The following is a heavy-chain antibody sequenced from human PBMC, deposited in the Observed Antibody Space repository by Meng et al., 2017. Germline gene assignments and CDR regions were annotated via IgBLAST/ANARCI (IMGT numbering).Heavy chain of an antibody. CDR3: ARAHSSGWYSFFDY. V-gene: IGHV7-4-1*02. CDR1: VYTFSTNV. Sequence: VQLWFELKEPVDSERVYCKAFVYTFSTNVMNWVRQAPGQGLEWMGWINTKTGKPTYAQGFTGRLAFSLDTSASTAFLQINSLKAEDTAVYYCARAHSSGWYSFFDYWGQGTLVTVSS. D-gene: IGHD6-19*01. CDR2: INTKTGKP. J-gene: IGHJ4*02.